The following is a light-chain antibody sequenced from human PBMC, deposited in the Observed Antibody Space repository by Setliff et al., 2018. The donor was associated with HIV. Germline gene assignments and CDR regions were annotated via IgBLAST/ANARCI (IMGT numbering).Light chain of an antibody. CDR1: SSDVGGYNY. V-gene: IGLV2-11*01. CDR2: DVS. CDR3: CSYAGSYTYV. Sequence: QSVLAQPASVSGSPGQSITISCTGTSSDVGGYNYVSWYQQHPGKAPKLMIYDVSKRPSGVPDRFPGSKSGNTASLTISGLQAEDEADYYCCSYAGSYTYVFGTGTKVTVL. J-gene: IGLJ1*01.